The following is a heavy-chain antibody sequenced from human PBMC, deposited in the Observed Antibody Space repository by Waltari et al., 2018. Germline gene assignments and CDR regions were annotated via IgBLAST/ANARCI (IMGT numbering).Heavy chain of an antibody. V-gene: IGHV3-21*02. J-gene: IGHJ4*02. CDR3: ATGGWGFYLGY. D-gene: IGHD7-27*01. CDR1: GFSFSYYS. Sequence: EVQLVESGGGLVKPGGSLRLSCAASGFSFSYYSMKWVRQAQGKGLEWVSSISSNSAYTHYADSVKGRFTISRDNAKNSLFLQMNSLRAEDTAMYYCATGGWGFYLGYWGQGTVVTVSS. CDR2: ISSNSAYT.